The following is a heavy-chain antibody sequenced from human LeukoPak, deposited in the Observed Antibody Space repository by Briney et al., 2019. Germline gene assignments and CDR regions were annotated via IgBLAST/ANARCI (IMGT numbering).Heavy chain of an antibody. CDR2: ISSSSYI. D-gene: IGHD5-24*01. CDR1: GFIFSNYD. CDR3: ARGEEKATITALDS. V-gene: IGHV3-69-1*02. Sequence: GGSLRLSCAASGFIFSNYDMHWVRQAPGKGLEWVSAISSSSYIYYADSIKGRFTISRDNAENSLYLQMNSLRAVDTAVYFCARGEEKATITALDSWGQGTLVTVSS. J-gene: IGHJ4*02.